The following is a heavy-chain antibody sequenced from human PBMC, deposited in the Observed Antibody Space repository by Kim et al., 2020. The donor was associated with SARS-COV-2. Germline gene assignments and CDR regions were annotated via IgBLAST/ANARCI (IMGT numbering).Heavy chain of an antibody. CDR3: ARAAGGYDDAFDI. V-gene: IGHV4-59*01. J-gene: IGHJ3*02. Sequence: TPPLTSHVTRSVDTSKNQFSRKMGSVTAADTAVYYCARAAGGYDDAFDIWGQGTMVTVSS. D-gene: IGHD5-12*01.